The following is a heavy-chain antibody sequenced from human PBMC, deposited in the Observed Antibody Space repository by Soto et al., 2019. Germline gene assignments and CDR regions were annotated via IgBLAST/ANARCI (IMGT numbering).Heavy chain of an antibody. J-gene: IGHJ4*02. CDR1: GFTFSSYG. CDR3: ANSLYFDY. Sequence: SLRLSCAASGFTFSSYGMHWVRQAPGKGLEWVAVISYDGSNKYYADSVKGRFTISRDNSKNTLYLQMNSLRAEDTAVYYCANSLYFDYWGQGTLVTVSS. V-gene: IGHV3-30*18. CDR2: ISYDGSNK.